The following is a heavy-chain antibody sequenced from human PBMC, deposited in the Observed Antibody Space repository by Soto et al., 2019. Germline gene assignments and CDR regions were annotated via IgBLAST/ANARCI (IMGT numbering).Heavy chain of an antibody. Sequence: QLQLQESGPGLVKPSATLSLTCTVSGGSISSSSYYWGWIRQPPGKGLEWIGSIYYSGSTYYNPSLKSRVTISVDTSKNRFSLTLSSVTAAHTAVYYCARPDFPTGGWYFDLWGRGTLVTVSS. J-gene: IGHJ2*01. CDR2: IYYSGST. V-gene: IGHV4-39*01. CDR1: GGSISSSSYY. D-gene: IGHD4-17*01. CDR3: ARPDFPTGGWYFDL.